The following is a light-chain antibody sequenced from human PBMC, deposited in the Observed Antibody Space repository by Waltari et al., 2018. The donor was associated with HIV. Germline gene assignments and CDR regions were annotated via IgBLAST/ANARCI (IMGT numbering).Light chain of an antibody. J-gene: IGLJ3*02. CDR1: SSDVGGYNY. CDR3: SSYRSSSTWV. Sequence: QSALTQPASVSGSPGQSITISCTGTSSDVGGYNYVSWYQQHPGKAPKLMIYDVSNRPSGVSNRVSGSKSGNTASLTISGLQAEDEADYYGSSYRSSSTWVFGGGTKLTVL. V-gene: IGLV2-14*03. CDR2: DVS.